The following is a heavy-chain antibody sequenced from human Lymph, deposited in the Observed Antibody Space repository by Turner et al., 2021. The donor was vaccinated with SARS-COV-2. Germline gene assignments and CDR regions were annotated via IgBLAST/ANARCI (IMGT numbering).Heavy chain of an antibody. CDR3: AGGSPQGEYGPVFDY. CDR2: NIYSGST. CDR1: GGSISSSGYY. J-gene: IGHJ4*02. D-gene: IGHD3-16*01. V-gene: IGHV4-39*05. Sequence: QLQLQESGSGLVQPSEPPSPTSTVSGGSISSSGYYWGWLRQRPGKGLEGIVKNIYSGSTYYHPSLKKRVAISVDTSNNQFSLKQICVAAAETAVVYCAGGSPQGEYGPVFDYWGQGTLVTVSS.